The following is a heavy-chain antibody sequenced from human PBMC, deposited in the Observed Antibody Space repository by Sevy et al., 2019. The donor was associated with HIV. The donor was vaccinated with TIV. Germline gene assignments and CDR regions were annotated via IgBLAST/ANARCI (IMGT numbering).Heavy chain of an antibody. V-gene: IGHV3-21*01. CDR3: ARRIAAAGAYFDY. CDR1: GFTFSSYS. Sequence: GSLRLSCAASGFTFSSYSMNWVRQAPGKGLEWVSSISSSSSYIYYADSVKGRFTISRDNAKNSLYLQMNSLRAEDTAVYYCARRIAAAGAYFDYWGQGTLVTVSS. J-gene: IGHJ4*02. CDR2: ISSSSSYI. D-gene: IGHD6-13*01.